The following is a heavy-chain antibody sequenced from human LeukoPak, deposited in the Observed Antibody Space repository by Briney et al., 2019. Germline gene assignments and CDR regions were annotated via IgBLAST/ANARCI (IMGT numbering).Heavy chain of an antibody. D-gene: IGHD3-10*01. J-gene: IGHJ4*02. Sequence: GESLKISCKASGYTFTSYGISWVRQAPGQGLEWMGWISAYNGNTNYAQKLQGRVTMTTDTSTSTAYMELRSLRSDDTAVYYCARVYYSSGSYSLDYWGQGTLVTVSS. V-gene: IGHV1-18*01. CDR3: ARVYYSSGSYSLDY. CDR2: ISAYNGNT. CDR1: GYTFTSYG.